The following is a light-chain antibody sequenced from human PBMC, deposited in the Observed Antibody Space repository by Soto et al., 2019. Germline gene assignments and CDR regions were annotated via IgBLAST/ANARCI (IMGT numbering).Light chain of an antibody. CDR1: QNIHTN. Sequence: EIVMTQYPATLSLSPGERATLSCRAGQNIHTNLAWYQQKPGQAPRLLFYGASTGATGLPARFSGSGSGTEGTLTINSLKAEDGTVYYCQQYYNWTRTFGQGTRLEIK. J-gene: IGKJ5*01. CDR3: QQYYNWTRT. CDR2: GAS. V-gene: IGKV3-15*01.